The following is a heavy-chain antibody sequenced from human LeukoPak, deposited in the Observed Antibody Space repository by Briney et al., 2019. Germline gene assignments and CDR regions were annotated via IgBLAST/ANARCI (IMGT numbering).Heavy chain of an antibody. CDR3: TTRQQNHFDY. J-gene: IGHJ4*02. V-gene: IGHV3-23*01. CDR1: GFTFSSYG. D-gene: IGHD6-13*01. Sequence: GRSLRLSCAASGFTFSSYGIHWVRQALGQGLEWVSTISDPHSGSENHYADSVKGPFTISRDDSHNTLYLQWDSRRAEYTAVYYCTTRQQNHFDYWAQGTQVTVPS. CDR2: ISDPHSGSEN.